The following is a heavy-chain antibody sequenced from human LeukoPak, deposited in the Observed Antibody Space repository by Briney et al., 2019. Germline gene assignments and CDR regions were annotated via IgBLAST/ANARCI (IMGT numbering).Heavy chain of an antibody. V-gene: IGHV3-74*01. CDR1: GYTFSSHW. CDR2: INSDGSDT. J-gene: IGHJ5*01. Sequence: GGSLRLSCAASGYTFSSHWMQWVRQVPGKGLVWVSRINSDGSDTNYADSVKGRFTISRDNAKNTVYLQMNSLRVEDTAVYYCARWSHHFDSWGQGTLVTVSS. D-gene: IGHD2-15*01. CDR3: ARWSHHFDS.